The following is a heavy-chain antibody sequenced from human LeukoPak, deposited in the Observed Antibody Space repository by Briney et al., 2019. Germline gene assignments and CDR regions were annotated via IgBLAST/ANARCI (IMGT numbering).Heavy chain of an antibody. CDR1: GYTFTSYA. CDR2: INTNTGNP. CDR3: AREGLLWFGESEDFDY. D-gene: IGHD3-10*01. J-gene: IGHJ4*02. Sequence: ASVKVSCEASGYTFTSYAMNWVRQAPGQGLEWMGWINTNTGNPTYAQGFTGRFVFSLDTSVSTAYLQISSLKAEDTAVYYCAREGLLWFGESEDFDYWGQGTLVTVSS. V-gene: IGHV7-4-1*02.